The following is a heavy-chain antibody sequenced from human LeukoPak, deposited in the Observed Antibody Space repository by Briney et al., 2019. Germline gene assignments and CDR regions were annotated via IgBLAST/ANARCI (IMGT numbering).Heavy chain of an antibody. CDR1: GGSVSSSSYY. Sequence: PSETLSLTCTVSGGSVSSSSYYWGWIRQPPEKGLEWIGSIYYSGSTYYNPSLKSRVTTSADTSKNQFSLKLSSVTAADTAVYYCARDGRQKAVTRIAFDIWGQGTMVTVSS. V-gene: IGHV4-39*02. CDR2: IYYSGST. J-gene: IGHJ3*02. CDR3: ARDGRQKAVTRIAFDI. D-gene: IGHD4-17*01.